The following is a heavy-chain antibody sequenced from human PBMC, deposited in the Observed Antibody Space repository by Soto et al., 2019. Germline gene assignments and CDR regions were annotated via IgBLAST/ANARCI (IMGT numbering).Heavy chain of an antibody. V-gene: IGHV1-18*01. J-gene: IGHJ6*02. CDR3: ARANGFGESDA. CDR2: ISAYNANT. D-gene: IGHD3-10*01. Sequence: QVQLVQSGAEVKKPGASVKVSCKASGYSYTSYGISWVRQAPGQGLEWMGWISAYNANTNYAQKHRGRVTITTDTARITAYMAPRYLRSDDTAVYYCARANGFGESDAWGQGTTVTVSS. CDR1: GYSYTSYG.